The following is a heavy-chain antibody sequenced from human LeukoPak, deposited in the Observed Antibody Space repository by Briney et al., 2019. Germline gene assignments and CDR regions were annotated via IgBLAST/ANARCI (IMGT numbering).Heavy chain of an antibody. CDR2: IYYSGST. V-gene: IGHV4-31*03. CDR1: GGSISSGGYY. CDR3: ARVKRYSSSPAFDY. Sequence: SETLSLTCTASGGSISSGGYYWSWIRQHPGKGLEWIGYIYYSGSTYYNPSLKSRVTISVDTSKNQFSLKLSSVTAADTAVHYCARVKRYSSSPAFDYWGQGTLVTVSS. J-gene: IGHJ4*02. D-gene: IGHD6-6*01.